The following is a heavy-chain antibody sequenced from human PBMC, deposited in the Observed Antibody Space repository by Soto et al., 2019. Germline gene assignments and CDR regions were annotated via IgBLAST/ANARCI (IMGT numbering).Heavy chain of an antibody. CDR2: INESGST. V-gene: IGHV4-34*01. CDR3: ARGRITGSSYSGGWYYFDH. J-gene: IGHJ4*02. CDR1: GGSFSGYI. D-gene: IGHD2-15*01. Sequence: SETLSLTCAVHGGSFSGYIWTWIRQPPGKGLQWIGQINESGSTYYNPSLKSRVIISLHTSNDQFSLELTSVTAADTAMYYCARGRITGSSYSGGWYYFDHWGQGTQVT.